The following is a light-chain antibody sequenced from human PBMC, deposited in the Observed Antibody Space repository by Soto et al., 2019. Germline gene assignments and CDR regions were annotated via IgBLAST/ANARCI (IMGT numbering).Light chain of an antibody. V-gene: IGKV3-20*01. CDR3: QQYASSLPWT. CDR2: GAS. J-gene: IGKJ1*01. CDR1: QSVSSSY. Sequence: EVVFTHSPGTLSLYPGERATLSCRASQSVSSSYLAWYQQKPGQAPRLLIYGASSRATGIPDRFSGSGSGTDFTLTISRLEPEDFAVHYCQQYASSLPWTFAQGTMVDVK.